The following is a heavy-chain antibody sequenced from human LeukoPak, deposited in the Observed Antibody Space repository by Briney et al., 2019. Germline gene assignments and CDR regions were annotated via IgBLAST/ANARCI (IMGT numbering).Heavy chain of an antibody. CDR1: GFTFSKNA. D-gene: IGHD2-2*01. Sequence: GGSLRLSCAASGFTFSKNAMSWVRHAPGKGLEWVSSLSGSGADTYYADSVKGRFTISRDNAKNTAYLQMNSLRAEDTAVYYCAKDPYGTRYFDYWGQGTLVTAS. J-gene: IGHJ4*02. CDR2: LSGSGADT. V-gene: IGHV3-23*01. CDR3: AKDPYGTRYFDY.